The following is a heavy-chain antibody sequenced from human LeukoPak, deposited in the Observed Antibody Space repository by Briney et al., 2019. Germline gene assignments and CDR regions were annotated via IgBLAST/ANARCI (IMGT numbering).Heavy chain of an antibody. CDR3: AKRNIVVVAECPFRTNGLLDY. J-gene: IGHJ4*02. Sequence: GGSLRLSCAASGFTFSSYAMSWVRQAPGKGLEWVSAISSRGDSTYYADSVKGRFTISRDNSKNTLYLQMNTLRAEDTAVYYCAKRNIVVVAECPFRTNGLLDYWGQGTLVTVSP. V-gene: IGHV3-23*01. CDR1: GFTFSSYA. D-gene: IGHD2-15*01. CDR2: ISSRGDST.